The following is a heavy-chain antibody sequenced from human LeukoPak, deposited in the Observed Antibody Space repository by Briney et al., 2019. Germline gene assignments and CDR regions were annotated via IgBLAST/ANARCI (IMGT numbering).Heavy chain of an antibody. CDR1: GYTFTDYY. V-gene: IGHV1-69-2*01. D-gene: IGHD3-22*01. CDR2: VDPEDGET. CDR3: ARGYYDSSAQADY. Sequence: GASVKVSCKASGYTFTDYYMHWVQQAPGKGLEWMGRVDPEDGETIYAEKFQGRVTMTRNTSISTAYMELSSLRSEDTAVYYCARGYYDSSAQADYWGQGTLVTVSS. J-gene: IGHJ4*02.